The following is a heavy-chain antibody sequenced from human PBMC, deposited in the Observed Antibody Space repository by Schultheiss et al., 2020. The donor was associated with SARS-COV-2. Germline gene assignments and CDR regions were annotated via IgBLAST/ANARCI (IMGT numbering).Heavy chain of an antibody. CDR3: STGGYGDFPDY. J-gene: IGHJ4*02. D-gene: IGHD4-17*01. Sequence: GESLKISCAASGFTFSNAWMTWVRQAPGQGLEWVGRIKSTAIGGPTDYAAPVKGRFTISRDDSKKTVYLQMNSLKTEDTAVYYCSTGGYGDFPDYWGQGTQVTVSS. CDR2: IKSTAIGGPT. V-gene: IGHV3-15*01. CDR1: GFTFSNAW.